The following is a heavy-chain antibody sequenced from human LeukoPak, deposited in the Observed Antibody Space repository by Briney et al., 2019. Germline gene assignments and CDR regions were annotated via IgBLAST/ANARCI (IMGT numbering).Heavy chain of an antibody. D-gene: IGHD2-2*01. CDR2: IYYSVNT. Sequence: SETLSLTCTVSGGSISNSSYFWGWIRQPPGMGLEWIGSIYYSVNTHYNPSLKSRVTISVDTSKNQFSLKLSSVTAADTAVYYCARQYYCTSTSCPGNWFDPWGQGTLVTVSS. J-gene: IGHJ5*02. V-gene: IGHV4-39*01. CDR1: GGSISNSSYF. CDR3: ARQYYCTSTSCPGNWFDP.